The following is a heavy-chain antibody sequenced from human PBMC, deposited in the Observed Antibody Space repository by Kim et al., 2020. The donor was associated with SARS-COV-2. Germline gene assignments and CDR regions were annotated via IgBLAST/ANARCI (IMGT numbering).Heavy chain of an antibody. J-gene: IGHJ3*02. D-gene: IGHD6-13*01. CDR2: IGTAGDT. CDR1: GFTFSSYD. CDR3: ARGYSSSWYCAFDI. V-gene: IGHV3-13*01. Sequence: GGSLRLSCVASGFTFSSYDMHWVRQATGKGLEWVSAIGTAGDTYYPGSVKGRFTISRENTKNALYLQMNSLIAGDTAVYYCARGYSSSWYCAFDIWGQGTMLTVSS.